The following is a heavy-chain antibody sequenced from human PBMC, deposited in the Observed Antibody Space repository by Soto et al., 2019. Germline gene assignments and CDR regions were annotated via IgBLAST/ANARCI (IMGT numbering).Heavy chain of an antibody. CDR3: ARVSSTSGHGVGNWFDP. CDR1: GGSFSGYY. V-gene: IGHV4-34*01. CDR2: INHSGST. Sequence: NPSETLSLTCAVYGGSFSGYYWSWIRQPPGKGLEWIGEINHSGSTNYNPSPKSRVTISVDTSKNQFSLKLSSVTAADTAVYYCARVSSTSGHGVGNWFDPWGQGTLVTVSS. D-gene: IGHD2-2*01. J-gene: IGHJ5*02.